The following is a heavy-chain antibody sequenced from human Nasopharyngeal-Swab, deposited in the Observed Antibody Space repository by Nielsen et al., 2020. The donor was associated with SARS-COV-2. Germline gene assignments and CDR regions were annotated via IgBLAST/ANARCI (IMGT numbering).Heavy chain of an antibody. Sequence: GGSLRLSCGASGFTFSAYSTNWVRRAPGKGLEWISYISSDSSTIFYSASVKGRFTISRDNAKNALYLQMNSLRVEDTAVYYCARDSFFDSRFYYYGMDVWGQGTTVTVSS. CDR2: ISSDSSTI. CDR3: ARDSFFDSRFYYYGMDV. V-gene: IGHV3-48*04. CDR1: GFTFSAYS. J-gene: IGHJ6*02. D-gene: IGHD3-3*02.